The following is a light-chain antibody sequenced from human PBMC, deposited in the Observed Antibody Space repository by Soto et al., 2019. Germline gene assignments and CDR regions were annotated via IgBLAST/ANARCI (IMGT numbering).Light chain of an antibody. CDR2: AAS. V-gene: IGKV1-39*01. Sequence: DIQMTQPPSSLSASVGDRVTITCRASQSISSYLNWYQQKPGKAPKLLIYAASSLQSGVPSRFSGSGSGTDFTLTISRLEPEDFAVYYCQQYGSSVWTFGQGTKVDIK. CDR1: QSISSY. CDR3: QQYGSSVWT. J-gene: IGKJ1*01.